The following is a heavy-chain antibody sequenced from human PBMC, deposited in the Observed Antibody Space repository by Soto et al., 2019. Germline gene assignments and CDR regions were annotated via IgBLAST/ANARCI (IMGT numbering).Heavy chain of an antibody. CDR1: GGSISSGGCY. Sequence: SETLSLTCTVSGGSISSGGCYWSWIRRHPGKGLEWIGYIYYSGSTYYNPSLKSRVTISVDTSKNQFSLKLSSVTAADTAVYYCAGDSSSGNKFDYWGQGTLVTVSS. CDR3: AGDSSSGNKFDY. V-gene: IGHV4-31*03. J-gene: IGHJ4*02. D-gene: IGHD6-13*01. CDR2: IYYSGST.